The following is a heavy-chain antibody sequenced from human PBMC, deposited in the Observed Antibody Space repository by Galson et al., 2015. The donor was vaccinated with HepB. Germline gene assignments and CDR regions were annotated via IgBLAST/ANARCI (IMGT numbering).Heavy chain of an antibody. CDR1: GFMFSNHA. V-gene: IGHV3-23*01. CDR2: ISDGGVNT. J-gene: IGHJ6*02. Sequence: SLRLSCAASGFMFSNHAMNWVRQAPGKGLEWVSGISDGGVNTYYADSVKGRFTISRDNSQNTLSLLMNSLRAEDTAAYYCARGRNCAATTCHFPDYFGMDDWGRGTTVTVSS. D-gene: IGHD2-15*01. CDR3: ARGRNCAATTCHFPDYFGMDD.